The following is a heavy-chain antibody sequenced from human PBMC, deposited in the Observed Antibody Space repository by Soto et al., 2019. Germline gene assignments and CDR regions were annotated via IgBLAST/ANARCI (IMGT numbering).Heavy chain of an antibody. V-gene: IGHV4-4*07. CDR2: IYATGTT. CDR1: GASISGFY. CDR3: VRDGTKTLRDWFDP. D-gene: IGHD1-1*01. J-gene: IGHJ5*02. Sequence: XATLSLTCTVSGASISGFYWSWMRKSAGKGLEWIGRIYATGTTDYNPSLKSRVMMSVDTSKKQFSLKSRSVTAADTAVYYCVRDGTKTLRDWFDPWGQGISVTVSS.